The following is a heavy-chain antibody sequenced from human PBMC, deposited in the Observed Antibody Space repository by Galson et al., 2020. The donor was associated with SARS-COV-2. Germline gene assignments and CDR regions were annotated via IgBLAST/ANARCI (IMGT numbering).Heavy chain of an antibody. CDR1: GFTFSSYG. V-gene: IGHV3-30*03. D-gene: IGHD2-2*01. CDR3: ASTPKYCSSTSCYLRRFDP. J-gene: IGHJ5*02. CDR2: LPYDGSNN. Sequence: GQSLKISCAASGFTFSSYGMHWVRPAPGKGLEWVAVLPYDGSNNYYADSVKGRFTISRDNSKNTLYLQMNSLRAEDTAVYYCASTPKYCSSTSCYLRRFDPWGQGTLVTVSS.